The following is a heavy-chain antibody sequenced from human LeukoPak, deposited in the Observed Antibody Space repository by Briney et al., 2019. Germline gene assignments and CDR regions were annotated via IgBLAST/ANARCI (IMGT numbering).Heavy chain of an antibody. J-gene: IGHJ4*02. CDR3: TRVHPAGPDFDY. CDR1: GFTFSGSD. V-gene: IGHV3-73*01. Sequence: PGGSLRLSCAASGFTFSGSDMYWVRQASGKGLEWVGRIRSNTNTYATAYAASVKGRFTISRDDSKNTAYLQMNSLKTEDTAVYYCTRVHPAGPDFDYWGQGTLVTVSS. CDR2: IRSNTNTYAT.